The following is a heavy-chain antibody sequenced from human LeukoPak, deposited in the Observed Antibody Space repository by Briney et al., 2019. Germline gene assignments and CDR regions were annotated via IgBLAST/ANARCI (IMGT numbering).Heavy chain of an antibody. CDR2: IIPIFGTA. CDR3: ARDGYWDRRSMDV. J-gene: IGHJ6*03. D-gene: IGHD6-25*01. CDR1: GGTFSSYA. V-gene: IGHV1-69*05. Sequence: GASVKVSCKASGGTFSSYAISWVQQAPGQGLEWMGGIIPIFGTANYAQKFQGRVTITTDESTSTAYMELSSLRSEDTAVYYCARDGYWDRRSMDVWGKGTTVTVSS.